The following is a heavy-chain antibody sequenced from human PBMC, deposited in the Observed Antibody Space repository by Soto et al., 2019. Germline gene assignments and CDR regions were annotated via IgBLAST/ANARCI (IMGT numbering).Heavy chain of an antibody. D-gene: IGHD4-17*01. J-gene: IGHJ3*02. Sequence: GESLKISCAASGFTFSSYAMSWVRQAPGKGLEWVSAISGSGGSTYYADSVKGRFTISRDNSKNTLYLQMNSLRAEDTAVYYCAKENSPSTVTTVDAFDIWGQGTMVTVSS. CDR3: AKENSPSTVTTVDAFDI. CDR1: GFTFSSYA. CDR2: ISGSGGST. V-gene: IGHV3-23*01.